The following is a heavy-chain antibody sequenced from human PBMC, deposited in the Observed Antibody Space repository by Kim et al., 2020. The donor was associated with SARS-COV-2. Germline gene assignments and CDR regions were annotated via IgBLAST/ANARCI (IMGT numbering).Heavy chain of an antibody. J-gene: IGHJ4*02. CDR1: GFTFSSYA. CDR3: ARDTGYSSGWPGYS. V-gene: IGHV3-30-3*01. D-gene: IGHD6-19*01. Sequence: GGSLRLSCAASGFTFSSYAMHWVRQAPGKGLEWVAVISYDGSNKYYADSVKGRFTISRDNSKNTLYLQMNSLRAEDTAVYYCARDTGYSSGWPGYSWGQGTLVTVSS. CDR2: ISYDGSNK.